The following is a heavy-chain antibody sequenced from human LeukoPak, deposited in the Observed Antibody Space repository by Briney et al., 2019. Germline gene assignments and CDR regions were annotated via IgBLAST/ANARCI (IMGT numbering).Heavy chain of an antibody. J-gene: IGHJ4*02. D-gene: IGHD2-2*02. CDR1: GFTFSSYG. CDR3: AKQTQGYCSSTSCYTDFDY. V-gene: IGHV3-30*02. CDR2: IRYDGSNK. Sequence: GGSLRLSCAASGFTFSSYGMHWVRQAPGKGLEGVAFIRYDGSNKYYADSVKGRFTISRDNSKNTLYLQMNSLRAEDTAVYYCAKQTQGYCSSTSCYTDFDYWGQGTLVTVSS.